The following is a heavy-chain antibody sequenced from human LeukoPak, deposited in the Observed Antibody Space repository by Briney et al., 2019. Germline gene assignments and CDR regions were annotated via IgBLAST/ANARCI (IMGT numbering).Heavy chain of an antibody. CDR2: ISGSGDTI. CDR1: GFTFSSYE. D-gene: IGHD3-3*01. J-gene: IGHJ6*02. Sequence: GGSLRLSCQASGFTFSSYEMNWVRQAPRKGLEWISYISGSGDTIYYADSMKGRFTISRDNANNSLYLQMSSLRAEDTAVYYCASLRQFRSGGSWYGLDVWGQGSTVTVSS. V-gene: IGHV3-48*03. CDR3: ASLRQFRSGGSWYGLDV.